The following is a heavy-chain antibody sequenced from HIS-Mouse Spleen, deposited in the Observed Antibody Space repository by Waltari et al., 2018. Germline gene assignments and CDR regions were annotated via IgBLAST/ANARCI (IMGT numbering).Heavy chain of an antibody. Sequence: QLQLQESGPGLVKPSETLSLTCTVPGGSISSSSYYWGWLRQPPGKGLELIGSIYYSGSTYYHPSLKSRVTISVDTSKNQFSLKLSSVTAADTAVYYCAREIPYSSSWYDWYFDLWGRGTLVTVSS. CDR3: AREIPYSSSWYDWYFDL. D-gene: IGHD6-13*01. CDR2: IYYSGST. V-gene: IGHV4-39*07. J-gene: IGHJ2*01. CDR1: GGSISSSSYY.